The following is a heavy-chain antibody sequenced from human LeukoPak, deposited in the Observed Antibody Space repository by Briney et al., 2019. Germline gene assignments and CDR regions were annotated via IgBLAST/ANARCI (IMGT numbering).Heavy chain of an antibody. V-gene: IGHV3-11*04. J-gene: IGHJ3*02. CDR1: GFTFSDYY. CDR3: ARQGYCSSSTSCPPDAFDI. CDR2: IDSLDSPI. Sequence: GGSLRLSCAASGFTFSDYYMSWIRQAPGKGLEGVSYIDSLDSPIYYADSVKGRFTISRDNSKNTLYLQMNSLRAEDTAVYYCARQGYCSSSTSCPPDAFDIWGQGTMVTVSS. D-gene: IGHD2-2*01.